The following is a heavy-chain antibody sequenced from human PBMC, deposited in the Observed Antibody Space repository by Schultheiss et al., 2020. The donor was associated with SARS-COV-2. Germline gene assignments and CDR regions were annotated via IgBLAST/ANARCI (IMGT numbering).Heavy chain of an antibody. CDR2: INEDGTTT. D-gene: IGHD3-10*01. Sequence: GGSLRLSCAGPQFNFGYFWMHWVRQVPGKGLVWVSRINEDGTTTNYADSVKGRFTISRDNAKKTLYLQMNSLRADDTAVYFCARDLSGKDDYWGQGTLVTGSS. V-gene: IGHV3-74*01. CDR3: ARDLSGKDDY. CDR1: QFNFGYFW. J-gene: IGHJ4*02.